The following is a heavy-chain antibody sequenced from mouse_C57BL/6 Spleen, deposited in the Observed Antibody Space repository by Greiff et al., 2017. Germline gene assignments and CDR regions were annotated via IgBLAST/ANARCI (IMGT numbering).Heavy chain of an antibody. CDR2: IYPGDGDT. CDR1: GYAFSSSW. V-gene: IGHV1-82*01. Sequence: VQLVESGPELVKPGASVKISCKASGYAFSSSWMNWVKQRPGKGLEWIGRIYPGDGDTNYNGKFKGKATLTADKSSSTAYMQLSSLTSEDSAVYFCARSGYGSSYAMDYWGQGTSVTVSS. CDR3: ARSGYGSSYAMDY. D-gene: IGHD1-1*01. J-gene: IGHJ4*01.